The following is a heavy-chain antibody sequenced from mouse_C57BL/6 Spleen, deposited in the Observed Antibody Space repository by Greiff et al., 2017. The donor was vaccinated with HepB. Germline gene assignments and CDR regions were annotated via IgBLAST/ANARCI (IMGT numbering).Heavy chain of an antibody. D-gene: IGHD1-1*01. CDR2: IYPGDGDT. CDR3: ARFTTVVASGYFDY. J-gene: IGHJ2*01. CDR1: GYAFRSYW. Sequence: QVQLQQSGASLVKPGASVKISCKASGYAFRSYWMNWGKQRPGKGLAWIGQIYPGDGDTNYNGKFKGKATLTADKSSSTAYMQLSSLTSEDSAVYFCARFTTVVASGYFDYWGQGTTRTVSS. V-gene: IGHV1-80*01.